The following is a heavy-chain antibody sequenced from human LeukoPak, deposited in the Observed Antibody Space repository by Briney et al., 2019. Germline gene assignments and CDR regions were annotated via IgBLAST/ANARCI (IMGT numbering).Heavy chain of an antibody. Sequence: SGGSLRLSCAASGFTSDDYAMHWVRQAPGKGLEWVSLISGDGGSTYYADSVKGRFTISRDNSKNSLYLQMNSLRTEDTALYYCAKDINRTPGLDYMDVWGKGTTVTVSS. CDR1: GFTSDDYA. J-gene: IGHJ6*03. CDR2: ISGDGGST. V-gene: IGHV3-43*02. D-gene: IGHD6-6*01. CDR3: AKDINRTPGLDYMDV.